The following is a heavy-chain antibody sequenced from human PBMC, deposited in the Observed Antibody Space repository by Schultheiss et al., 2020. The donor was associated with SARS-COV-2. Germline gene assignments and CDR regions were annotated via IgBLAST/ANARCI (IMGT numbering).Heavy chain of an antibody. J-gene: IGHJ6*03. D-gene: IGHD2-15*01. CDR1: GFTFSSYS. CDR3: ARTGHCSGGNCYSSYYYMDV. Sequence: GGSLRLSCAASGFTFSSYSMNWVRQAPGKGLEWVSYMSSSGTTVHYADSVKGRFTISRDNAKNSLSLQMNSLRAEDTAVYYCARTGHCSGGNCYSSYYYMDVWGKGTTVTVSS. V-gene: IGHV3-48*04. CDR2: MSSSGTTV.